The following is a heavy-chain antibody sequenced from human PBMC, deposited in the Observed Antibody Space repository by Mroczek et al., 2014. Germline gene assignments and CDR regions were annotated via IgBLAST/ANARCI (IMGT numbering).Heavy chain of an antibody. CDR2: ISSSSSYI. V-gene: IGHV3-21*01. CDR3: ARDKGITMVRGVIYYGMDV. D-gene: IGHD3-10*01. Sequence: VQLVQSGGGLVKPGGSLRLSCAASGFTFSSYSMNWVRQAPGKGLEWVSSISSSSSYIYYADSVKGRFTISRDNAKNSLYLQMNSPRAEDTAVYYCARDKGITMVRGVIYYGMDVWGQGTTVTVSS. CDR1: GFTFSSYS. J-gene: IGHJ6*02.